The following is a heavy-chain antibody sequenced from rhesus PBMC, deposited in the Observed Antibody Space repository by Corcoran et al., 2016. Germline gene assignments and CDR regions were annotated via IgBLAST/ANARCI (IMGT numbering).Heavy chain of an antibody. CDR2: IHGSGGNT. Sequence: QVHLQESGPGLVKPSETLPLPCPVPRSSIHHNYSTWLRQAPGKGLAWIGLIHGSGGNTDYNPSLKSRVTISIDTSMNQFSLRLNSVTAADTAVYYCARGYFYFDFWGQGVLVTVSS. V-gene: IGHV4S2*01. J-gene: IGHJ4*01. D-gene: IGHD2-2*01. CDR1: RSSIHHNY. CDR3: ARGYFYFDF.